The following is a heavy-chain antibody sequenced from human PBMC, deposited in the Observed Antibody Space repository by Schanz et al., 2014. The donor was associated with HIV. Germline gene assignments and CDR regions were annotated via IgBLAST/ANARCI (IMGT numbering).Heavy chain of an antibody. CDR1: GFTISSNY. J-gene: IGHJ4*02. CDR2: VYIGDST. CDR3: AAGLIRYFFDY. D-gene: IGHD2-21*01. V-gene: IGHV3-66*01. Sequence: VQLVESGGGVVQPGRSLRLSCAVSGFTISSNYMSWVRQAPGKGLEWVSVVYIGDSTFYANSVKGRFTISRDDSKNTLYLQMNSLRAEATAMYYCAAGLIRYFFDYWGQGTLVTVSS.